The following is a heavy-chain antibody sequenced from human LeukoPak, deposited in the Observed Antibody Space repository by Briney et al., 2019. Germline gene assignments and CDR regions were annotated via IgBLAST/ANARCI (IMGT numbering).Heavy chain of an antibody. CDR1: GGSISSYY. D-gene: IGHD3-22*01. CDR2: IYYSGST. V-gene: IGHV4-59*01. J-gene: IGHJ3*02. Sequence: SSETLSLTCTVSGGSISSYYWSWIRQPPGKGLEWIGYIYYSGSTNYNPSLKSRVTISVDTSKNQFSLKLSSVTAADTAVYYCAREPYYYDSSGYYHAFDIWGQGTMVTVSS. CDR3: AREPYYYDSSGYYHAFDI.